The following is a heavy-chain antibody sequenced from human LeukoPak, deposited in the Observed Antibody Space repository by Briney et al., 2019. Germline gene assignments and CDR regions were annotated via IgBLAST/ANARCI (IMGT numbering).Heavy chain of an antibody. Sequence: PGRSLRLSCAASGFTFSSYAMHWVRQAPGKGLEWVAVISYDGSNKYYADSVKGRFTISRDNSKNTLYLQTNSLRAEDTAVYYCARAVTVTWLYDSSGYAHNWFDPWGQGTLVTVSS. CDR1: GFTFSSYA. CDR2: ISYDGSNK. CDR3: ARAVTVTWLYDSSGYAHNWFDP. D-gene: IGHD3-22*01. J-gene: IGHJ5*02. V-gene: IGHV3-30-3*01.